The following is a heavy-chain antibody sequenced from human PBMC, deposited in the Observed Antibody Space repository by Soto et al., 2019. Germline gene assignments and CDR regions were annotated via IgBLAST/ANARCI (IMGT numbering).Heavy chain of an antibody. Sequence: EVQLVESGGGLVQPGGSLRVSCAASGFSFSSYWIHWVRQAPGKGLVWVSRIKTDGSSTDYADSVKGRFTISRDNAKNTLYLQMNSLRAEDTAVYYCAKREGNTYGLFHWGQGTLVTVSS. V-gene: IGHV3-74*01. D-gene: IGHD5-18*01. CDR1: GFSFSSYW. CDR3: AKREGNTYGLFH. CDR2: IKTDGSST. J-gene: IGHJ4*02.